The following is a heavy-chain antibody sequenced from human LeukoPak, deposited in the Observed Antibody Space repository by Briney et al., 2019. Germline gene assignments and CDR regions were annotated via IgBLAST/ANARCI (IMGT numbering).Heavy chain of an antibody. V-gene: IGHV3-33*01. CDR1: GFTFSSYG. Sequence: PGRSLRLSRAASGFTFSSYGMHWVRQAPGKGLEWVAVIWYDGSNKYYADSVKGRFTISRDNSKNTLYLQMNSLRAEDTAVYYCARSKRVDCSSTSCYEHYYYYGMDVWGKGTTVTVSS. D-gene: IGHD2-2*01. CDR2: IWYDGSNK. CDR3: ARSKRVDCSSTSCYEHYYYYGMDV. J-gene: IGHJ6*04.